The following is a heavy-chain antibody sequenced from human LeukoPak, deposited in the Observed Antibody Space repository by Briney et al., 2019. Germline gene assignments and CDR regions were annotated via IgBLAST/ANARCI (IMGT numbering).Heavy chain of an antibody. CDR2: IYYTGST. CDR3: ARGGPNSSGYAGDGFDV. V-gene: IGHV4-59*01. D-gene: IGHD3-22*01. J-gene: IGHJ3*01. Sequence: SETLSLTCTVSGGSISSYYGRWIRQPPGKGLEWIGYIYYTGSTNNNPSLKSRVTMSVDMSNNQFSLKLTSMTAADTAVYYCARGGPNSSGYAGDGFDVWGQGTMVTVSS. CDR1: GGSISSYY.